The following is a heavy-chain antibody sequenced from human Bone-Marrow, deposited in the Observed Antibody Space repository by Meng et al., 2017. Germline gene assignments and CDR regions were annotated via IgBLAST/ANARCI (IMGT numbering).Heavy chain of an antibody. J-gene: IGHJ5*02. CDR3: ARDGMSNSWFDP. D-gene: IGHD1-1*01. Sequence: QVQLQESGPGLVKPSQTLSLTCTVSGGSISSGDYYWSWIRQPPGKGLEWIGYIFYSGSTYYNPSLKSRVTISVDTSKNQFSLQLNSVTPEDTAVYYCARDGMSNSWFDPWGQGTLVTVSS. CDR2: IFYSGST. V-gene: IGHV4-30-4*01. CDR1: GGSISSGDYY.